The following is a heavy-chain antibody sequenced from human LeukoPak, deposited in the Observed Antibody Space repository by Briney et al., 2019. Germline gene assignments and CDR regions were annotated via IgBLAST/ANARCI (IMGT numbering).Heavy chain of an antibody. CDR3: ARQGSGGSSLDGFGY. J-gene: IGHJ4*02. Sequence: PSETLSLTCTVSGGSISSSSYYWGWIRQPPGKGLEWIGSIYYSGSTYYNPSLKSRVTISVDTSKNQFSLKLSSVTAAGTAVYYCARQGSGGSSLDGFGYWGRGTLVTVSS. V-gene: IGHV4-39*01. CDR1: GGSISSSSYY. D-gene: IGHD1-26*01. CDR2: IYYSGST.